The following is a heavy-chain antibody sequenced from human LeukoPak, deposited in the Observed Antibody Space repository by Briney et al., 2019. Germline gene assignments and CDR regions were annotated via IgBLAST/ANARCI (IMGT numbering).Heavy chain of an antibody. CDR1: GYTFTGCY. CDR3: ARVVPAALDAFDI. CDR2: INPNSGGT. D-gene: IGHD2-2*01. J-gene: IGHJ3*02. Sequence: GASVKVSCKASGYTFTGCYMHWVRQAPGQGLEWMGWINPNSGGTNYAQKFQGRVTMTRDTSISTAYMELSRLRSDDTAVYYCARVVPAALDAFDIWGQGTMVTVSS. V-gene: IGHV1-2*02.